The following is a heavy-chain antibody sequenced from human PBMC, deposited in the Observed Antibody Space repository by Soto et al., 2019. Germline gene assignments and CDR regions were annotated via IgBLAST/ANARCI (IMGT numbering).Heavy chain of an antibody. V-gene: IGHV4-39*01. J-gene: IGHJ6*02. D-gene: IGHD5-18*01. CDR2: IYYSGST. CDR1: GGSISSSSYY. CDR3: ACIFSGGYGYGFYYYGTDV. Sequence: PSETLSLTCTVSGGSISSSSYYWGWIRQPPGKGLEWIGSIYYSGSTYYNPSLKSRVTISVDTSKNQFSLKLSSVTAADTAVYYCACIFSGGYGYGFYYYGTDVWGQGTTVTVSS.